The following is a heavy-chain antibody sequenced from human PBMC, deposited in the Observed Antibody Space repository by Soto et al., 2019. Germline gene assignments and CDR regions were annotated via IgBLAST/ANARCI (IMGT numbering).Heavy chain of an antibody. D-gene: IGHD3-3*01. CDR2: IYYSGST. J-gene: IGHJ6*02. CDR1: GGSISSSSYY. CDR3: ASFYDFWSGYHPEYYYYGMDV. Sequence: PSETLSLTCTVSGGSISSSSYYWGWIRQPPGQGLEWIGSIYYSGSTYYNPSLKSRVTISVDTSKNQFSLKLSSVTAADTAVYYCASFYDFWSGYHPEYYYYGMDVWGQGTTVTVSS. V-gene: IGHV4-39*01.